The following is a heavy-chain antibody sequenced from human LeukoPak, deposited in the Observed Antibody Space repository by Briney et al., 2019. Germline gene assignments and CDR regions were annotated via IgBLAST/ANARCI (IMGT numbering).Heavy chain of an antibody. CDR1: GGSISSGDYY. Sequence: SETLSLTCTVSGGSISSGDYYWSWIRQPPGKGLEWIGYIYYSGSTYYNPSLKSRVTISVDTSKNQFSLKLSSVTAADTAVYYCARDVRAYDPSAFDIWGQGTMVTVSS. V-gene: IGHV4-30-4*01. D-gene: IGHD2-21*01. J-gene: IGHJ3*02. CDR3: ARDVRAYDPSAFDI. CDR2: IYYSGST.